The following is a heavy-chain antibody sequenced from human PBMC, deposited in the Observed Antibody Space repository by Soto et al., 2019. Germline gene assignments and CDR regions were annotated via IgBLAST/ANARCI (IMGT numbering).Heavy chain of an antibody. J-gene: IGHJ5*02. CDR1: GFTFSSYG. CDR2: ISYDGSNK. V-gene: IGHV3-30*18. CDR3: AKDHSYYGSGLNWFDP. Sequence: GGSLRLSCAAYGFTFSSYGMRWVRQAPGKGLEWVAVISYDGSNKYYADSVKGRFTISRDNSKNTLYLQMNSLRAEDTAVYYCAKDHSYYGSGLNWFDPWGQGTLVTVSS. D-gene: IGHD3-10*01.